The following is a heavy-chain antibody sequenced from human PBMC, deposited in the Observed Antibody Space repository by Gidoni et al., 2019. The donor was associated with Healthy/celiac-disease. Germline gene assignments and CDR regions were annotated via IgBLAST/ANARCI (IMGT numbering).Heavy chain of an antibody. Sequence: QVQLVQFGAEVKKPGASVKVSCKASGYTFTSYYMHWVRQAPGQGLEWMGIINPSGGSTSYAQKFQGRVTMTRDTSTSTVYMELSSLRSEDTAVYYCAREDRSPGGTPWPDAFDIWGQGTMVTVSS. J-gene: IGHJ3*02. CDR1: GYTFTSYY. CDR3: AREDRSPGGTPWPDAFDI. D-gene: IGHD1-1*01. V-gene: IGHV1-46*01. CDR2: INPSGGST.